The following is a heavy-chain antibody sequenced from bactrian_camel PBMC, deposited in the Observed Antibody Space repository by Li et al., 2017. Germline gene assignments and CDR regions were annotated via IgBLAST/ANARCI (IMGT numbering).Heavy chain of an antibody. D-gene: IGHD7*01. J-gene: IGHJ4*01. CDR3: AADRGTPSFCSGGTWSGSY. Sequence: HVQLVESGGGSVQAGESLTLSCVASSYIFDKCGMHWYRQAPGKEQRELVAQIGTIVGATYVDSVKGRFTISKDNAKNTLYLQMDSLTPEDTGLYRCAADRGTPSFCSGGTWSGSYWGQGTQVTVS. CDR2: IGTIVGA. CDR1: SYIFDKCG. V-gene: IGHV3S53*01.